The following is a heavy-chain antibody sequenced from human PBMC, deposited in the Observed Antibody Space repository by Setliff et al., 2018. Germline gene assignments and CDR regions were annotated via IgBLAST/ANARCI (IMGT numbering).Heavy chain of an antibody. CDR2: INPKSAGT. D-gene: IGHD3-22*01. CDR3: ARGVSSGNSASGNFPNGGYLQQ. V-gene: IGHV1-2*02. J-gene: IGHJ1*01. Sequence: ASVKVSCKASGYTFIDYNIHWVRQAPGQGLEWMGWINPKSAGTSSAQKFQGRVTMTRDTSISTAYMELSGLKSDDAAVYYCARGVSSGNSASGNFPNGGYLQQWGQGTPVTVSS. CDR1: GYTFIDYN.